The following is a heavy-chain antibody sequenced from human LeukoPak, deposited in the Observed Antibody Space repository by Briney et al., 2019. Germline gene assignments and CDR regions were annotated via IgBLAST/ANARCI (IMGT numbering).Heavy chain of an antibody. V-gene: IGHV1-69*06. D-gene: IGHD6-6*01. CDR2: IIPIFGTA. J-gene: IGHJ5*02. CDR3: VRYSSSSGWVNWFDP. CDR1: GGTFSSYA. Sequence: ASVKVSCKASGGTFSSYAISWVRQAPGQGLEWMGGIIPIFGTANYAQKFQGRVTITADKSTSTAYMELSSLRSEDTAVYYCVRYSSSSGWVNWFDPWGQGTLVTVSS.